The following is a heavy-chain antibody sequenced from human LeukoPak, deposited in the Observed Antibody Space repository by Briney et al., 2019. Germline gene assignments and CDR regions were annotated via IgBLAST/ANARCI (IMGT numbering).Heavy chain of an antibody. CDR1: GGSISSGSYY. Sequence: SETLSLTCTVSGGSISSGSYYWSWIRQPAGKGLEWIGRIYTSGSTNYNPSLKSRVTISVDTSKNQFSLKLSSVTAADTAVYYCARLHEMATIGIDYWGQGTLVTVSS. CDR2: IYTSGST. D-gene: IGHD5-24*01. V-gene: IGHV4-61*02. J-gene: IGHJ4*02. CDR3: ARLHEMATIGIDY.